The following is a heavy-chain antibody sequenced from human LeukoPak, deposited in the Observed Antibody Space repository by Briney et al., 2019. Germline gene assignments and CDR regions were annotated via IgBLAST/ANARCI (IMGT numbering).Heavy chain of an antibody. CDR3: AKCILTGYYKGYMDV. V-gene: IGHV3-23*01. Sequence: PGGSLRLSCAASGFTFSSYGMTWVRQAPGRGLEWVSGINWNGGSTGYADSVKGRFTISRDNSKNTLYLQMNSLRAEDTAVYYCAKCILTGYYKGYMDVWGKGTTVTISS. J-gene: IGHJ6*03. D-gene: IGHD3-9*01. CDR2: INWNGGST. CDR1: GFTFSSYG.